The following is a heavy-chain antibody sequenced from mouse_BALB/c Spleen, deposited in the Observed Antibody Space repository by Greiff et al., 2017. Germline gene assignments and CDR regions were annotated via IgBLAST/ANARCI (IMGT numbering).Heavy chain of an antibody. CDR3: ARWLLEYFDV. J-gene: IGHJ1*01. CDR1: GFNIKDTY. Sequence: EVQLQQSGAELVKPGASVKLSCTASGFNIKDTYMHWVKQRPEQGLEWIGRIDPANGNTKYDPKFQGKATITADTSSNTAYLQLSSMTSEDTAVYYCARWLLEYFDVWGAGTTVTVSS. D-gene: IGHD2-3*01. CDR2: IDPANGNT. V-gene: IGHV14-3*02.